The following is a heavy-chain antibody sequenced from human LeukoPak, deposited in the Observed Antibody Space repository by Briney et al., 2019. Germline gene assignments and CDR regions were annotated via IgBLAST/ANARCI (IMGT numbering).Heavy chain of an antibody. D-gene: IGHD5-18*01. CDR2: IRYDGSNK. J-gene: IGHJ4*02. CDR3: AKYDETRGYSFVLFDY. V-gene: IGHV3-30*02. Sequence: PGGSLRLSCAASGFTFSSYGMHWVRQAPGKGLEWVAFIRYDGSNKYYADSVKGRFTISRDNSKNTLYLQTNSLRAEDTAVYYCAKYDETRGYSFVLFDYWGRGTLVTVSS. CDR1: GFTFSSYG.